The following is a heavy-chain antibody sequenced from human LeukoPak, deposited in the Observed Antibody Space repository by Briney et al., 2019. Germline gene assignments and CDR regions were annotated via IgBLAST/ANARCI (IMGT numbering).Heavy chain of an antibody. D-gene: IGHD3-3*01. V-gene: IGHV3-43D*03. Sequence: GGSLRLSCAASGFTFDDYAMHWVRQAPGKGLEWVSPISWDGGSTYYADSVKGRFTISRDNSKDSLYLQMNSLRAEDTALYYCAKDSGDHDFWSGYYPKSWGQGTLVTVSS. CDR2: ISWDGGST. CDR1: GFTFDDYA. CDR3: AKDSGDHDFWSGYYPKS. J-gene: IGHJ4*02.